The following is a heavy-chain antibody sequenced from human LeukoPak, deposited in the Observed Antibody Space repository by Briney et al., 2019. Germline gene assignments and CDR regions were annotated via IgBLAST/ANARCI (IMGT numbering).Heavy chain of an antibody. CDR2: INPNSGGT. V-gene: IGHV1-2*02. CDR1: GYTFTSYY. J-gene: IGHJ4*02. Sequence: GASVKVSCKASGYTFTSYYMHWVRQAPGQGLEWMGWINPNSGGTNYAQKFQGRVTMTRDTSISTAYMELSRLRSDDTAVYYCARAKTYYYGSGSYYDDYWGQGTLVTVSS. CDR3: ARAKTYYYGSGSYYDDY. D-gene: IGHD3-10*01.